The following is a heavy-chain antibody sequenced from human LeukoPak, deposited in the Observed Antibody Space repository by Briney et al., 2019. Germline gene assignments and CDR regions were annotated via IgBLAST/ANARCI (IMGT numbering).Heavy chain of an antibody. D-gene: IGHD5-18*01. V-gene: IGHV4-34*01. CDR1: GGSFSGYY. CDR3: ARLYSYGSYFDY. J-gene: IGHJ4*02. Sequence: SETLSLTCAVYGGSFSGYYWSWIRQPPGKGLEWIGEINHSGSTNYNPSLKSRVTISVDTSKNQFSLKLSSVTAADTAVYYCARLYSYGSYFDYWGQGTLVTVSS. CDR2: INHSGST.